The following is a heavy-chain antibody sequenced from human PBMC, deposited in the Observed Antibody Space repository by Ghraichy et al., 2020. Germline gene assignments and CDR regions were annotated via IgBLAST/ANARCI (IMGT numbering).Heavy chain of an antibody. CDR2: VKSKTDGGTT. Sequence: WVGRVKSKTDGGTTDYGAPVKGRFTISRDDSKNTLYLQVISLKTEDTAVYYCTTSISGSHAWGQGTLV. CDR3: TTSISGSHA. J-gene: IGHJ5*02. D-gene: IGHD1-26*01. V-gene: IGHV3-15*01.